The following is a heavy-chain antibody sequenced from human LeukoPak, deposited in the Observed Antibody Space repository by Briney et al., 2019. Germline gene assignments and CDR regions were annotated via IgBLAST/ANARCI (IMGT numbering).Heavy chain of an antibody. V-gene: IGHV3-30*02. Sequence: PGGSLRLSCAASGFTFSSYGMHWVRQAPGKGLEWVAFIRYDGSNKYYADSVKGRFTISRDNSKNKVDLQVKSLRDEDTAVYYCAKSGCSSTSCYSTEGGFGYWGQGTLVTVSS. CDR3: AKSGCSSTSCYSTEGGFGY. CDR2: IRYDGSNK. CDR1: GFTFSSYG. J-gene: IGHJ4*02. D-gene: IGHD2-2*02.